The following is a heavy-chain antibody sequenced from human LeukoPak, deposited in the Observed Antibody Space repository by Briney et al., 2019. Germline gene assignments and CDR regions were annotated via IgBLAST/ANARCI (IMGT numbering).Heavy chain of an antibody. D-gene: IGHD2-15*01. J-gene: IGHJ4*02. Sequence: GGSLRLSCAASGFTVSSNYMSWVRQAPGKGLEWVSVIYSGGDTFYPDSVKGRFTISRDNSKNTLYLQMNSLRAEDTAIFYCAKRYCSAGNCYFDYWGQGTLVTVSS. V-gene: IGHV3-66*04. CDR3: AKRYCSAGNCYFDY. CDR1: GFTVSSNY. CDR2: IYSGGDT.